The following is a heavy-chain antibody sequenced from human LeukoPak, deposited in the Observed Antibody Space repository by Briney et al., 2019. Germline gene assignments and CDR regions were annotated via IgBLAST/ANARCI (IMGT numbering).Heavy chain of an antibody. CDR2: ISAYNGNS. D-gene: IGHD3-10*01. V-gene: IGHV1-18*01. CDR1: GYNFISYG. Sequence: ASVKDSCKASGYNFISYGITWLRQAPGQGLEWMGWISAYNGNSNYAENLQGRVTMTTDTSTSTAYLELRSLRSDDTAVYYCARDGKGRYYFRENDYWGQGTLVTVSS. J-gene: IGHJ4*02. CDR3: ARDGKGRYYFRENDY.